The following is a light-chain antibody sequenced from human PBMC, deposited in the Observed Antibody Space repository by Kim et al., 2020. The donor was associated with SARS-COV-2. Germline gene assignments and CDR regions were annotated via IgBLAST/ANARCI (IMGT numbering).Light chain of an antibody. CDR2: GAS. J-gene: IGKJ2*01. Sequence: LSPGGNATLPCRASQSVSSSYLAWYQQKPGQAPRLLIYGASSRATGIPDRFSGSGSGTDFTLTISRLEPEDFAVYYCQQYGSSLYTFGQGTKLEIK. CDR1: QSVSSSY. V-gene: IGKV3-20*01. CDR3: QQYGSSLYT.